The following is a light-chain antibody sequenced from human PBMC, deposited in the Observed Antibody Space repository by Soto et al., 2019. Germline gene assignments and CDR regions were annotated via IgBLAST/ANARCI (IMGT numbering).Light chain of an antibody. J-gene: IGKJ1*01. CDR1: QNVNNY. Sequence: EIVMTQSPATLSVSPGERATLSCRTSQNVNNYLAWYQQKPGQAPRLLIYGASTRATGVPARFSGSGSGSEFTLTFSSLQSEEFAGFSCPQHKAWRVTFGQGTKVAIK. CDR2: GAS. CDR3: PQHKAWRVT. V-gene: IGKV3-15*01.